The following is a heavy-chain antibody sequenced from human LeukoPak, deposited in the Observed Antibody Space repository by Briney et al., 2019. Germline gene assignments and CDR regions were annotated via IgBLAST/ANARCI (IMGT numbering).Heavy chain of an antibody. CDR3: ARDQALWFGELLYYYYGMDV. V-gene: IGHV1-69*06. CDR1: GGTFSSYA. D-gene: IGHD3-10*01. Sequence: ASVKVSCKASGGTFSSYAISWVRQAPGQGLEWMGRIIPIFGTANYAQKFQGRVTITADKSTSTAYMELSSLRSEDTAVYYCARDQALWFGELLYYYYGMDVWGQGTTVTVSS. CDR2: IIPIFGTA. J-gene: IGHJ6*02.